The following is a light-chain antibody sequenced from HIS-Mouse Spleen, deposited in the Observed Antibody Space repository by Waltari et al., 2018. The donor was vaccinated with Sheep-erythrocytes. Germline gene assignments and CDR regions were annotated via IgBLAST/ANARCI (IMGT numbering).Light chain of an antibody. J-gene: IGLJ1*01. CDR2: DVS. Sequence: QSALTQPRSVSGSPVHPVPIPCTVTSSHAGRYNYVSWYQQHPGKAPKLMIYDVSKRPSGVPDRFSGSKSGNTASLTISGLQAEDEADYYCCSYAGSYNHVFATGTKVTVL. CDR1: SSHAGRYNY. CDR3: CSYAGSYNHV. V-gene: IGLV2-11*01.